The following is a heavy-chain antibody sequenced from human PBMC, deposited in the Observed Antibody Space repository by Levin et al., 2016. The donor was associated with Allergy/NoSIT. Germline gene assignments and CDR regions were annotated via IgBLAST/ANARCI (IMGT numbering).Heavy chain of an antibody. Sequence: GESLKISCAASGFTFSSYWMSWVRQAPGKGLEWVANIKQDGSEKYYVDSVKGRFTISRDNAKNSLYLQMNSLRAEDTAVYYCATHLYSSSWYDVHDYWGQGTLVTVSS. CDR1: GFTFSSYW. V-gene: IGHV3-7*01. J-gene: IGHJ4*02. D-gene: IGHD6-13*01. CDR2: IKQDGSEK. CDR3: ATHLYSSSWYDVHDY.